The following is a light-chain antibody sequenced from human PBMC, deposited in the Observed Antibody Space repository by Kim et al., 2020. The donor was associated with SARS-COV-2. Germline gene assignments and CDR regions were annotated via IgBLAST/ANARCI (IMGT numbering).Light chain of an antibody. V-gene: IGKV3-15*01. CDR1: QSVSSN. J-gene: IGKJ2*01. Sequence: SVSPGERATLSCRASQSVSSNLAWYQQKPGQAPRLLIYGASTRATGIPARFSGSGSGTECTLTISSLQSEDFAVYYCQQYNNWPDTFGQGTKLEI. CDR3: QQYNNWPDT. CDR2: GAS.